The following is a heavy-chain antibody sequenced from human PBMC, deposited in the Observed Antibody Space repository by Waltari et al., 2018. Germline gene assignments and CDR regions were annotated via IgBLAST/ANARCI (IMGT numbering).Heavy chain of an antibody. V-gene: IGHV4-39*07. CDR2: IYYSGST. CDR1: GGSISSSSYY. Sequence: QLQLQESGPGLVKPSETLSLTCTVSGGSISSSSYYWGWIRQPPGKGLEWIGSIYYSGSTDDHPSLKSRVTISGDTSKNQFSLKLSSVTAADTAVYYCARLILTAGPRYNWFDPWGQGTLVTVSS. D-gene: IGHD6-13*01. J-gene: IGHJ5*02. CDR3: ARLILTAGPRYNWFDP.